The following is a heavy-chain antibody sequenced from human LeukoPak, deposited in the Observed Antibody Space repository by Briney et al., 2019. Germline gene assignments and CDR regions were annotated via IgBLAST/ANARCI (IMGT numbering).Heavy chain of an antibody. CDR3: ARERIAAAGTNWFDP. CDR1: GFTFSSYG. J-gene: IGHJ5*02. D-gene: IGHD6-13*01. Sequence: GGSLRLSCAASGFTFSSYGMHWVRQAPGKRMEWVAVIWYDGSNKYYADSVKGRFSISRDNSKNTLYLQMNSLRAEDTAVYYCARERIAAAGTNWFDPWGQRTLVTVSS. CDR2: IWYDGSNK. V-gene: IGHV3-33*01.